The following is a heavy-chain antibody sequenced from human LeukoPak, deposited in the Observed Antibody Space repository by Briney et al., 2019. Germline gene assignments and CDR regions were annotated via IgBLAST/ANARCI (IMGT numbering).Heavy chain of an antibody. Sequence: GGPLRLSCAASGFTFSSYSMNWVRQAPGKGLEWVSAISSSSSYIYYVDSVKGRFTISRDNAKNSLYLQMNSLRAEDTAVYYCAREPVTGSVYWGQGTLVTVSS. J-gene: IGHJ4*02. CDR3: AREPVTGSVY. V-gene: IGHV3-21*01. CDR2: ISSSSSYI. CDR1: GFTFSSYS. D-gene: IGHD4-17*01.